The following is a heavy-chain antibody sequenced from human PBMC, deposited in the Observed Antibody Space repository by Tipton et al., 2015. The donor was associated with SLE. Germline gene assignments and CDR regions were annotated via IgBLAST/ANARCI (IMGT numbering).Heavy chain of an antibody. J-gene: IGHJ6*02. CDR1: GYSIGSDYF. CDR3: AREGGYAGSGSYGTV. V-gene: IGHV4-38-2*02. CDR2: IYYNGKT. D-gene: IGHD3-10*01. Sequence: TLSLTCTVSGYSIGSDYFWGWVRQPPGKGLQWIATIYYNGKTYYNPSLKSRVTISLDTSKNQFSLKLNSVTAADTAVYFCAREGGYAGSGSYGTVWGQGTTVTVSS.